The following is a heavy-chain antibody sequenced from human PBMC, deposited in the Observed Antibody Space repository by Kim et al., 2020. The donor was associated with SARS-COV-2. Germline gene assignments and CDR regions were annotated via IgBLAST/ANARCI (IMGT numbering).Heavy chain of an antibody. D-gene: IGHD6-13*01. Sequence: ASVKVSCKASGYTFTSYGISWVRQAPGQGLEWMGWISAYNGNTNYAQKLQGRVTMTTDTSTSTAYMELRSLRSDDTAVYYCARDSSSWYEGAYYYYGMDVWGQGTTVTVSS. CDR3: ARDSSSWYEGAYYYYGMDV. J-gene: IGHJ6*02. CDR2: ISAYNGNT. CDR1: GYTFTSYG. V-gene: IGHV1-18*01.